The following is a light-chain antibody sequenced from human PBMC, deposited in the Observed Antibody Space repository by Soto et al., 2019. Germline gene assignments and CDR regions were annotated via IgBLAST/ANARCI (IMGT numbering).Light chain of an antibody. Sequence: EIVMTQSPATLSVPPGERATLSCRASQSVSSNLVWYQQKPGQAPRLLIYAASTRATGIPARFSGSGSGTEFTLTISSLQSEDFAVYYCQQYNNWPLTFGGGTKVDI. CDR1: QSVSSN. J-gene: IGKJ4*01. V-gene: IGKV3-15*01. CDR2: AAS. CDR3: QQYNNWPLT.